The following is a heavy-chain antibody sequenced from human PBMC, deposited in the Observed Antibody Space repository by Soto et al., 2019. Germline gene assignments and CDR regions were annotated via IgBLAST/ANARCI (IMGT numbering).Heavy chain of an antibody. D-gene: IGHD3-22*01. CDR2: IIPIFGTA. V-gene: IGHV1-69*13. J-gene: IGHJ5*02. CDR3: ARIRHYYDSSGSTFWFDP. Sequence: SVKVSCKASGGTFSSYAMSGVRQAPGQGVEWMGGIIPIFGTANYAQKFQGRVTITADESTSTAYMELSSLRSEDTAVYYCARIRHYYDSSGSTFWFDPWGQGTLVTVSS. CDR1: GGTFSSYA.